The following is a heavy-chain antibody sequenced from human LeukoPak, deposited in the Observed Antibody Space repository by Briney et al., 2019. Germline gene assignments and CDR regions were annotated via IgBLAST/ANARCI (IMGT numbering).Heavy chain of an antibody. J-gene: IGHJ4*02. CDR1: GGSISSYY. Sequence: SETLSLTCTVSGGSISSYYWSWIRQPPGKGLEWIGYIYYSGSTNYNPSLKSRVTISVDTSKNQFSLKLSSVTAADTAVYYCARGAYSYSSGWYYFDYWGQGTLVTVSS. D-gene: IGHD6-13*01. CDR3: ARGAYSYSSGWYYFDY. V-gene: IGHV4-59*01. CDR2: IYYSGST.